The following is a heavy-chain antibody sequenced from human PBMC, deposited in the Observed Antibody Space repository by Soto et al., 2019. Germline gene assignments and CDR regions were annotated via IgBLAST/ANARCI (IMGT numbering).Heavy chain of an antibody. D-gene: IGHD3-22*01. J-gene: IGHJ4*02. CDR1: GYTFTSYC. Sequence: GASVNVSCKASGYTFTSYCISWVRQAPGQGLEWMGWISAYNGNTNYAQKLQGRVTMTTDTSTSTAYMELRSLRSDDTAVYYCARDYYYDSSGYGDYWGQGTLVTVS. CDR2: ISAYNGNT. V-gene: IGHV1-18*01. CDR3: ARDYYYDSSGYGDY.